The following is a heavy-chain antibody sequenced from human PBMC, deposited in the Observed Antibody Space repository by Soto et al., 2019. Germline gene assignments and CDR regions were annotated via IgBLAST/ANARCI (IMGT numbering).Heavy chain of an antibody. D-gene: IGHD3-3*01. CDR1: GGSFSGYY. V-gene: IGHV4-34*01. CDR3: ARVGMEWFYFDYYYYMDV. CDR2: INHSGST. Sequence: SETLSLTCAVYGGSFSGYYWSWIRQPPGKGLEWIGEINHSGSTNYNQSLKSRVTISVDTSKNQFSLKLSSVTAADTAVYYCARVGMEWFYFDYYYYMDVWGKGTTVTVSS. J-gene: IGHJ6*03.